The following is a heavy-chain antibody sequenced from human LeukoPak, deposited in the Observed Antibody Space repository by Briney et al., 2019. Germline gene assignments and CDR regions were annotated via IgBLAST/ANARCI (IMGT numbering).Heavy chain of an antibody. Sequence: PGRSLRLSCAASGFTFSHYGMHWVRQGPGKGLGWVALIWYDGSKSDYSESVKGRFTISRDNSKNTLSLQMNSLRGDDTAVYYCARDGINSSFWHFFESWGQGTLVTVSS. V-gene: IGHV3-33*01. J-gene: IGHJ4*02. CDR3: ARDGINSSFWHFFES. CDR1: GFTFSHYG. D-gene: IGHD2/OR15-2a*01. CDR2: IWYDGSKS.